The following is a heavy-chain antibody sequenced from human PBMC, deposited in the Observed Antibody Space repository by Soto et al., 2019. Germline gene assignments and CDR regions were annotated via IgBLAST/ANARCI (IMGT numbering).Heavy chain of an antibody. CDR2: INHSGST. V-gene: IGHV4-34*02. CDR1: GGSFCGYY. D-gene: IGHD3-3*01. Sequence: QVQLQQWGAGLLKPSETLSLTCAVYGGSFCGYYWSWIRQPPGKGLEWIGEINHSGSTTYNPSLRSRVTKSVATSQHQFFLKLSSVPAADTAVYYCAREGGVLRFLEWSQSWFDPWGQGTLVTVSS. CDR3: AREGGVLRFLEWSQSWFDP. J-gene: IGHJ5*02.